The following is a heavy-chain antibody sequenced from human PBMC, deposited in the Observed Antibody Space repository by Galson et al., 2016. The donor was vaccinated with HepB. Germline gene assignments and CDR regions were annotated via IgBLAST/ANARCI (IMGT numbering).Heavy chain of an antibody. Sequence: ETLSLTCTVSGGSISSYYWSWVRQSPGKGLEWIGYMYYSGSTNYNPSLKSRVTTSVDASKNQFSLKLTSVTAADTAVYYCAALEGATASFDYWGQGTLVTVSS. J-gene: IGHJ4*02. CDR3: AALEGATASFDY. D-gene: IGHD2-21*02. V-gene: IGHV4-59*01. CDR2: MYYSGST. CDR1: GGSISSYY.